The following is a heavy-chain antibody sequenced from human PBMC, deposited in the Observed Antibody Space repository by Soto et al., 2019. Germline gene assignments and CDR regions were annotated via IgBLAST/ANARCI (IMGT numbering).Heavy chain of an antibody. CDR1: GFNFSSYA. D-gene: IGHD3-22*01. CDR3: AINTRDSSGYYSDY. J-gene: IGHJ4*02. CDR2: ISSDGSNK. V-gene: IGHV3-30-3*01. Sequence: GGSLRLSSAASGFNFSSYAMHWVRQAPGKGLEWVAVISSDGSNKYYADSVKGRFTVSRDNSKNTLYLQMNSLRAEDTAVYYCAINTRDSSGYYSDYWGLGTLVTVSS.